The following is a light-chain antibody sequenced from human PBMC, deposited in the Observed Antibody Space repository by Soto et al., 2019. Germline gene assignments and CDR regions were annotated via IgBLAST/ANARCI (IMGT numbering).Light chain of an antibody. V-gene: IGKV3-11*01. Sequence: EIVLTQSPATLSLSPGERAALSCRASQSVNTYLAWYRQKPGQAPRLLIYDASNRATGIPARFSGSGSGTDFTLTISSLEPEDFAVYYCQQRSNWPLTFGGGTKVDIK. CDR1: QSVNTY. CDR3: QQRSNWPLT. J-gene: IGKJ4*01. CDR2: DAS.